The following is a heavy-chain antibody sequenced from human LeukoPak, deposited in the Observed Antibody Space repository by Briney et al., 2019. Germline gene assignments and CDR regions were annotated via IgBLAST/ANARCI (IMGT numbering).Heavy chain of an antibody. CDR1: GFTVSRNS. CDR2: IYSDNT. J-gene: IGHJ4*02. D-gene: IGHD4/OR15-4a*01. V-gene: IGHV3-53*01. CDR3: ARRAGAYSHPYDY. Sequence: GGSLRLSCTVSGFTVSRNSMSWVRQAPGKGLEWVSFIYSDNTHYSDSVNGPFPISRDNSNTTLYLQMNSLRAEDTAVYYCARRAGAYSHPYDYWGQGTLVTVSS.